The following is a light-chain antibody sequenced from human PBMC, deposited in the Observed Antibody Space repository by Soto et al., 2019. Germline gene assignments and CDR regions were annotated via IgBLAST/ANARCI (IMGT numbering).Light chain of an antibody. CDR2: AAS. CDR3: QQDYSYSYT. J-gene: IGKJ5*01. V-gene: IGKV1-39*01. Sequence: DIQMTYAPSSLSASVGGRNNLTCRASQTITYYVNWYQQKPGGAPKLLIYAASNLQSGVPSRFSGSGSGTDFALTICSLQLEELATYYRQQDYSYSYTFGQGTRLEIK. CDR1: QTITYY.